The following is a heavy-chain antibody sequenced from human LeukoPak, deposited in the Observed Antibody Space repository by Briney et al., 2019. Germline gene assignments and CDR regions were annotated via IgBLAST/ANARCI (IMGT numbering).Heavy chain of an antibody. CDR3: ARDRSQGRDFDY. CDR1: GYTFTGYY. CDR2: INPNSGDT. Sequence: VASVKASCKASGYTFTGYYMHWVRQAPGQGLEWMGWINPNSGDTNYAQKFQGRVTMTRDTSISTAYMDLSRLTSDDTAVYYCARDRSQGRDFDYWGQGTLVTVSS. J-gene: IGHJ4*02. D-gene: IGHD3-10*01. V-gene: IGHV1-2*02.